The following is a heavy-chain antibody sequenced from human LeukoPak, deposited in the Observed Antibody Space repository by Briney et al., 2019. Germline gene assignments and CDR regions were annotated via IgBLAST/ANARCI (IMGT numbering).Heavy chain of an antibody. CDR3: ARTAAGTPNYFDY. CDR2: IYTSGST. Sequence: PSQTLSLTCTVSGGSISSGSYYCSWIRQPAGKGLEWIGRIYTSGSTNYNPSLKSRVTISVDTSKNQFSLKLSSVTAADTAVYYCARTAAGTPNYFDYWGQGTLVTVSS. V-gene: IGHV4-61*02. CDR1: GGSISSGSYY. J-gene: IGHJ4*02. D-gene: IGHD6-13*01.